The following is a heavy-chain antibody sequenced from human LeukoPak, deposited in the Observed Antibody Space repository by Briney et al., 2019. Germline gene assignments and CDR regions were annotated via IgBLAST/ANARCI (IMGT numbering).Heavy chain of an antibody. CDR2: IYYSGST. D-gene: IGHD4-17*01. V-gene: IGHV4-31*03. Sequence: PSQTLSLTCTVSGGSISSGGYYWSWIRQHPGKGLEWIGYIYYSGSTYYNPSLKSRVTISVDTSKNQFSLKLSSVTAADTAVYYCARGEYYCDYYWFDPWGQGTLVTVSS. CDR3: ARGEYYCDYYWFDP. CDR1: GGSISSGGYY. J-gene: IGHJ5*02.